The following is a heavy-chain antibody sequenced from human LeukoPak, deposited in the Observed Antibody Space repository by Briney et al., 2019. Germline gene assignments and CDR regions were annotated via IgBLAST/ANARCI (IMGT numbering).Heavy chain of an antibody. V-gene: IGHV3-33*05. CDR2: IQSNGRNK. D-gene: IGHD2-2*01. J-gene: IGHJ4*02. CDR1: GFIFSSDD. Sequence: GGSLRLSCAASGFIFSSDDMHWVRQAPGKGLEWVAGIQSNGRNKYYVDSVKGRFAISRDNSKSTLYLQENSLRVEDTALYYCARESEGGTGTSCPDYWGQGTLVTVSP. CDR3: ARESEGGTGTSCPDY.